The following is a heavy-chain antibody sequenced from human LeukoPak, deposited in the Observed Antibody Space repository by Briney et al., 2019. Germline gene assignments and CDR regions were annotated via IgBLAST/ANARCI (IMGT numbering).Heavy chain of an antibody. V-gene: IGHV3-30-3*01. CDR2: ISYDGSNK. Sequence: AGGSLRLSCAASGFTFSSYAMHWVRQAPGKGLEWVAVISYDGSNKYYADSVKGRSTISRDNSKNTLYLQMNSLRAEDTAVYYCARDPTLWGQGTLVTVSS. J-gene: IGHJ4*02. CDR1: GFTFSSYA. CDR3: ARDPTL.